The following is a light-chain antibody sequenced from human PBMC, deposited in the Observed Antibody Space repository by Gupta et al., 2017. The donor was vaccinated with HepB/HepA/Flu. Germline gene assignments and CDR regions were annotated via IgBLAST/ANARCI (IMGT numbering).Light chain of an antibody. V-gene: IGLV2-11*01. CDR2: DVT. CDR1: SDVFGSWRY. CDR3: CSSAGRFMV. J-gene: IGLJ2*01. Sequence: QSPLTQARLGTGSPRQSVSISCPGTSDVFGSWRYVTWYQQYPGKATKLILYDVTKRPSVVPDRFSGSASGNTASLTISGLQPHDEADYYCCSSAGRFMVFGGGTKLTVL.